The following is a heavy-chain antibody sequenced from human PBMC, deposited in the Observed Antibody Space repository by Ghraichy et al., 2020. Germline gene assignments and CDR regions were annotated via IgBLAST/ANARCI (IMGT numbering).Heavy chain of an antibody. CDR2: INHSGST. J-gene: IGHJ4*02. D-gene: IGHD3/OR15-3a*01. CDR1: GGSFSGYY. Sequence: SQTLSLTCAVYGGSFSGYYWSWIRQPPGKGLEWIGEINHSGSTNYNPSLKSRVTISVDTSKNQFSLKLSSVTAADTAVYYCARGGAANDPSLDYPGRQAVDYWGQGTLVTVSS. CDR3: ARGGAANDPSLDYPGRQAVDY. V-gene: IGHV4-34*01.